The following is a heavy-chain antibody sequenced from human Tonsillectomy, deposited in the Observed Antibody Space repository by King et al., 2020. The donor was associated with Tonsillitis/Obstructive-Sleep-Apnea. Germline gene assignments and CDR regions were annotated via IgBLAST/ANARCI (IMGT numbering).Heavy chain of an antibody. V-gene: IGHV3-30*04. CDR2: ISYDGSNK. Sequence: VQLVESGGGVVQPGRSLRLSCAASGFTFSSYAMHWVRQAPGKGLEWVAVISYDGSNKYYADYVKGRFTISRDNSKNTLYLQMNSLRAEDTAVYYCARDQLGDGGAFDIWGQGTMVTVSS. D-gene: IGHD3-16*01. CDR3: ARDQLGDGGAFDI. J-gene: IGHJ3*02. CDR1: GFTFSSYA.